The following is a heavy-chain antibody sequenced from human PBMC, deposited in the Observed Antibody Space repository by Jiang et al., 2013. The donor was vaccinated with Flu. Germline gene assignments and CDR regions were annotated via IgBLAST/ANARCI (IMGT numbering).Heavy chain of an antibody. CDR3: ARDAWGSSSGWYRFDY. D-gene: IGHD6-19*01. J-gene: IGHJ4*02. Sequence: QTLSLTCAISGDSVSSNSAAWNWIRQSPSRGLEWLGRTYYRSKWYNDYAVSVKSRITINPDTSENQFSLQLNSVTPEDTAVYYCARDAWGSSSGWYRFDYWDQGTLVTVSS. V-gene: IGHV6-1*01. CDR1: GDSVSSNSAA. CDR2: TYYRSKWYN.